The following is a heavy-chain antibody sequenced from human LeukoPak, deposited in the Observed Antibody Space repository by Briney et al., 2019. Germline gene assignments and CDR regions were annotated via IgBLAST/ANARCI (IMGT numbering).Heavy chain of an antibody. CDR2: ISYDGSNK. CDR3: ARDRALVRELWSASAFDY. V-gene: IGHV3-30-3*01. Sequence: GGSLRLSCAASGFTFSSYAMHWVRQAPGKGLEWVAVISYDGSNKYYADSVKGRFTISRDNAKNSLYLQMNNLRSEDTAVYFCARDRALVRELWSASAFDYWGQGTLVTVSS. CDR1: GFTFSSYA. D-gene: IGHD5-18*01. J-gene: IGHJ4*02.